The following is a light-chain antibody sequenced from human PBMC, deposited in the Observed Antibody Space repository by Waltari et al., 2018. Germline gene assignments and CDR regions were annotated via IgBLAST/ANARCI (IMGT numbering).Light chain of an antibody. CDR2: GNN. CDR3: QSFDNMLSGGVV. J-gene: IGLJ2*01. CDR1: TSNIGAGHD. Sequence: QSVLTQPPSVSGTPGQRVTISCSGSTSNIGAGHDVHWYQHLPGTAPKLLIYGNNKRPSGLPGRFSGSKSGTSASLAITGLQADDEADYFCQSFDNMLSGGVVFGGGTKLAVL. V-gene: IGLV1-40*01.